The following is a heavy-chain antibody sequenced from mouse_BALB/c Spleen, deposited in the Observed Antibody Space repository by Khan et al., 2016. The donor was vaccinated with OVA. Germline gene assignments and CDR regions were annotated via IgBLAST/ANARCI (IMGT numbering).Heavy chain of an antibody. V-gene: IGHV2-9*02. J-gene: IGHJ2*01. D-gene: IGHD1-3*01. Sequence: VQLQQSGPGLVAPSQSLSITCTVSGFSLTSYGVHWVRQPPGKGLEWRGVIWDGGSTKYNGALMRRLSISNDKAKSQVFLKMNILQTSYTALYYCAILVDIWGQGTTLTVSS. CDR1: GFSLTSYG. CDR3: AILVDI. CDR2: IWDGGST.